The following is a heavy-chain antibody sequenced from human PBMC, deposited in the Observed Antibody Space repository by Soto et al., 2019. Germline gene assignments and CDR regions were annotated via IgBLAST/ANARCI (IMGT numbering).Heavy chain of an antibody. J-gene: IGHJ6*01. V-gene: IGHV4-4*07. CDR2: IYTSGST. D-gene: IGHD2-15*01. CDR1: GGSISSYY. CDR3: ARDPVGSGPHYYYYGMDV. Sequence: SETLSLTCTVSGGSISSYYWSWIRHPAGKGLEWIGRIYTSGSTNYNPSLKSRVTMSVDTSKNQFSLKLSSVTAADTAVYYCARDPVGSGPHYYYYGMDVWGQGTTVNVSS.